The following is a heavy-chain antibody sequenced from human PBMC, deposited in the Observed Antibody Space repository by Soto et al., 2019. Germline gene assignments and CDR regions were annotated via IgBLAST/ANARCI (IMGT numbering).Heavy chain of an antibody. CDR1: GGSISSGGYY. V-gene: IGHV4-31*03. Sequence: LSLTCTVSGGSISSGGYYWSWIRQHPGKGLEWIGYIYYSGSTYYNPSLKSRVTISVDTSKNQFSLKLSSVTAADTAVYYCARSSDDIVVVPAAQFDPWGQGTLVTVSS. CDR2: IYYSGST. CDR3: ARSSDDIVVVPAAQFDP. D-gene: IGHD2-2*01. J-gene: IGHJ5*02.